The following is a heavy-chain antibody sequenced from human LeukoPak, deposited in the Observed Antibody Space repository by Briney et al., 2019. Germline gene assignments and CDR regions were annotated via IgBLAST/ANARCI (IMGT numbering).Heavy chain of an antibody. J-gene: IGHJ4*02. CDR2: ISYDGSNK. CDR1: GFTFSSCG. Sequence: PGRSLRLSCAASGFTFSSCGMHWVRQAPGKGLEWVAVISYDGSNKYYADSVKGRFTISRDNSKNTLYLQMNSLRAEDTAVYYCAKDLSYYYGSGSYLPDFDYWGQGTLVTVSS. D-gene: IGHD3-10*01. CDR3: AKDLSYYYGSGSYLPDFDY. V-gene: IGHV3-30*18.